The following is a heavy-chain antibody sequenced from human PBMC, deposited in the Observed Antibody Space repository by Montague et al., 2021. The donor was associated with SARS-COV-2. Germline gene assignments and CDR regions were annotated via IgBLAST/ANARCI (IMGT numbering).Heavy chain of an antibody. CDR2: IYYSGST. D-gene: IGHD3-22*01. J-gene: IGHJ3*02. V-gene: IGHV4-31*03. CDR3: ARDPRYDSSGYYLGSAFDI. Sequence: TLSLTCTASGGSISSGGYYWSWIRQHPGKGLEWIGYIYYSGSTYYNPSLKSRVTISVDTSKNQFSLKLSSVTAADTAVYYCARDPRYDSSGYYLGSAFDIWGQGTMVTVSS. CDR1: GGSISSGGYY.